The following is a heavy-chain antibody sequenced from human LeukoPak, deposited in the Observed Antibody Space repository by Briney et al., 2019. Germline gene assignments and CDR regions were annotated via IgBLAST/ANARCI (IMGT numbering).Heavy chain of an antibody. V-gene: IGHV4-39*07. CDR2: IYYNGFT. CDR3: ARIGREPRPNWFDP. J-gene: IGHJ5*02. D-gene: IGHD1-14*01. Sequence: SETLSLTSTVSGGSISSSSYYWGWFRQPPGKGLEWIGYIYYNGFTRYNPSLKSRVTISGDTSKNQFSLKVSSVTAADTAVYYCARIGREPRPNWFDPWGQGTLVIVSS. CDR1: GGSISSSSYY.